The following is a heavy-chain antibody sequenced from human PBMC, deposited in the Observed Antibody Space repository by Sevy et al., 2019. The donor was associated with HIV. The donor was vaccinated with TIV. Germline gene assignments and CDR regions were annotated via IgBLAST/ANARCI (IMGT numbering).Heavy chain of an antibody. J-gene: IGHJ4*02. CDR2: ISYDGNYK. CDR1: GFTFSSHG. Sequence: GESLKISCAASGFTFSSHGMHWVRQAPGKGLEWMAVISYDGNYKSYGDSVKGRFTISRDDSKNTLYLQMNSLRPDDTAVYYCARDSQSRIEWYPVYWGQGTLVTASS. V-gene: IGHV3-30*03. CDR3: ARDSQSRIEWYPVY. D-gene: IGHD2-8*01.